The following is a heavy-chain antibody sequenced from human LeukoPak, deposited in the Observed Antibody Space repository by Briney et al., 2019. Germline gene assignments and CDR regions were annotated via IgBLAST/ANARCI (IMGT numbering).Heavy chain of an antibody. V-gene: IGHV6-1*01. J-gene: IGHJ6*02. CDR2: TYYRSKWYN. CDR3: ARARYSSGWYRGYYYGMDV. D-gene: IGHD6-13*01. CDR1: GDSVSSNSAA. Sequence: SQTLSLTCAISGDSVSSNSAAWNWIRQSPSRGLEWLGRTYYRSKWYNDYAVSVKSRITINPDTSKNQFSLQLNSVTPEDTAVYYCARARYSSGWYRGYYYGMDVWGQGTTVTVSS.